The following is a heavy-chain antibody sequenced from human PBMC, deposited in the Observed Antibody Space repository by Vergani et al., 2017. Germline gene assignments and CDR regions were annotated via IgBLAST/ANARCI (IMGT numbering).Heavy chain of an antibody. CDR3: ARERLDCSGGSCYLGHFDY. D-gene: IGHD2-15*01. Sequence: QVQLVQSGAEVKKPGSSVKVSCKASGGTFSSYAISWVRQAPGQGLEWMGGIIPIFGTANYAQKFQGRVKITADKSTRTAYMELSSLRSEDTAVYYCARERLDCSGGSCYLGHFDYWGQGTLVTVSS. CDR1: GGTFSSYA. V-gene: IGHV1-69*06. CDR2: IIPIFGTA. J-gene: IGHJ4*02.